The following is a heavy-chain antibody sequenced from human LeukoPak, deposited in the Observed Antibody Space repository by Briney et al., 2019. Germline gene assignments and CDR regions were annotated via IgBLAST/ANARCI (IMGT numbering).Heavy chain of an antibody. CDR1: GGSISSYY. CDR3: ARDQYYYDSSGYLFDY. D-gene: IGHD3-22*01. V-gene: IGHV4-4*07. CDR2: IHTRST. J-gene: IGHJ4*02. Sequence: SETLSLTCTVSGGSISSYYWSWIRQPAGKGLEWIGRIHTRSTNYNPSLKSRVTMSVDTSKNQFSLKLSSVTAADTAVYYCARDQYYYDSSGYLFDYWGQGTLVTVSS.